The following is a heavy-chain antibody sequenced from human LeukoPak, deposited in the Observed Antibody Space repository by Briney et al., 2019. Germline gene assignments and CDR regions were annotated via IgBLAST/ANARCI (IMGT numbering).Heavy chain of an antibody. V-gene: IGHV3-33*01. Sequence: PGGSLRLSCAASGFTFSSYGMHWVRQAPGKGLEWVAVIWYDGSNKYYADSVKGRFTISRDNSKNTLYLQMNSLRAEDTAVYYCVRDPMLAAAGTLDYWGQGTLVTVSS. CDR3: VRDPMLAAAGTLDY. CDR2: IWYDGSNK. J-gene: IGHJ4*02. D-gene: IGHD6-13*01. CDR1: GFTFSSYG.